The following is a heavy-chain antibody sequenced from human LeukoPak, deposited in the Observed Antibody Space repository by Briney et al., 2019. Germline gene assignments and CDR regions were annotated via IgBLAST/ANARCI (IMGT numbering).Heavy chain of an antibody. D-gene: IGHD4-17*01. V-gene: IGHV4-39*07. CDR1: GGSISSSSYY. CDR2: IYYSGST. Sequence: PSETLSLTCTVSGGSISSSSYYWGWIRQPPGKGLEWIGSIYYSGSTYYNPSLKSRVTISVDTSKNQFSLKLSSVTAADTAVYYCARVKEVYGDYSSDYWGQGTLVTVSS. J-gene: IGHJ4*02. CDR3: ARVKEVYGDYSSDY.